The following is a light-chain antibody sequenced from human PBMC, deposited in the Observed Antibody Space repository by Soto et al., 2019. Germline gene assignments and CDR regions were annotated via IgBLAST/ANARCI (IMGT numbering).Light chain of an antibody. Sequence: EVVMTQSPATLSVFPGERVTLSCRASQSVSSSLAWDQQKPGQAPRLLIYSASTRATGIPARFSGSGSGTEFTLTISSLESEDFAVYYCQQYINGYTFGQGTKLETK. J-gene: IGKJ2*01. CDR3: QQYINGYT. CDR2: SAS. V-gene: IGKV3-15*01. CDR1: QSVSSS.